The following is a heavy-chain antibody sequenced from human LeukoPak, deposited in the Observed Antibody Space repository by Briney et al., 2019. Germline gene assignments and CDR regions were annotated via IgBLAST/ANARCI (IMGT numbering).Heavy chain of an antibody. J-gene: IGHJ4*02. CDR2: INPNDGDT. CDR3: ARANFLYCSSSTCLFDC. V-gene: IGHV1-2*02. Sequence: ASVKVSCKASGYTFTDYYMHWVRQAPGQGFEWMGWINPNDGDTNYAQKFQGRVTMTRDTSISTAHMEVSRLRSDDTAVYYCARANFLYCSSSTCLFDCWGQGTLVTVSS. D-gene: IGHD2-2*01. CDR1: GYTFTDYY.